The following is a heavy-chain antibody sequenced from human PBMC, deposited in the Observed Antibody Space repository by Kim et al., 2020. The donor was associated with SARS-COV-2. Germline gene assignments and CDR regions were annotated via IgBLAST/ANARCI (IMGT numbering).Heavy chain of an antibody. V-gene: IGHV3-30*18. J-gene: IGHJ6*02. Sequence: GGSLRLSCAASGFTFSSYGMHWVRQAPGKGLEWVAVISYDGSNKYYADSVKGRFTISRDNSKNTLYLQMNSLRAEDTAVYYCAKGPNLNYDILTGYYTRGGKGGMDVWGQGTTVTVSS. D-gene: IGHD3-9*01. CDR2: ISYDGSNK. CDR3: AKGPNLNYDILTGYYTRGGKGGMDV. CDR1: GFTFSSYG.